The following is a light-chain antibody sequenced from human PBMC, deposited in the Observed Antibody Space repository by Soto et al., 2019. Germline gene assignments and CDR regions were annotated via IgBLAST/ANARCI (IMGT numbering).Light chain of an antibody. CDR1: QSVSSY. CDR2: DAS. CDR3: QQRSNWPPT. Sequence: EIVLTQSPATLSLSPGERATLSCRASQSVSSYLAWYQQKPGQAPRLLIYDASNRATGSPASFSGSGSGTDFTLTISRLEPEDFAVYYCQQRSNWPPTFGQGTKLEIK. V-gene: IGKV3-11*01. J-gene: IGKJ2*01.